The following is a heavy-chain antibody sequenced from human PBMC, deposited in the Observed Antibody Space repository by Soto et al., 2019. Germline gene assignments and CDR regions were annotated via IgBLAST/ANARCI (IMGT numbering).Heavy chain of an antibody. CDR1: GFTFNNYA. Sequence: SGGSLRLSCAASGFTFNNYAMNWVRQAPGRGLEWVSIISPNGDSTYYADSVKDRFTISRDNSQNTVFLQMNSLRAEDTAIYFCAKVRLTDYLRYAPHLWGQGTLVTVSS. CDR3: AKVRLTDYLRYAPHL. CDR2: ISPNGDST. D-gene: IGHD2-8*01. V-gene: IGHV3-23*01. J-gene: IGHJ3*01.